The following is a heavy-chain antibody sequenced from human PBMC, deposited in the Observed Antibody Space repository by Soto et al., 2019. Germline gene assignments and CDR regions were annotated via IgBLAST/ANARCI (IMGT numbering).Heavy chain of an antibody. CDR1: GGSITSGGYY. CDR3: ARDSGGSHPNWFDS. J-gene: IGHJ5*01. Sequence: SETLSLTCTVSGGSITSGGYYWSWIRQHPGKGLEWIGYISYTGSTYYNPSLRSRISISVDTSKNQFSLRLGSVTAADTAVYYCARDSGGSHPNWFDSWGQGTLVTVSS. D-gene: IGHD1-26*01. CDR2: ISYTGST. V-gene: IGHV4-31*03.